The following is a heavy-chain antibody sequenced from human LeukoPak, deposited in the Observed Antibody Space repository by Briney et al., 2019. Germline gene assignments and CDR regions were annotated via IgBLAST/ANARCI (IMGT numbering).Heavy chain of an antibody. D-gene: IGHD3-10*01. J-gene: IGHJ4*02. Sequence: GGSLRLSCAASGFTFSSYGMHWVSQAPGKGLEWVAVISYDGSNKYYADSVKGRFTISRDNSKNTLYLQMNSLRAEDTAVYYCAKERDYRVSTSCDYWGQGTQVTVSS. V-gene: IGHV3-30*18. CDR3: AKERDYRVSTSCDY. CDR2: ISYDGSNK. CDR1: GFTFSSYG.